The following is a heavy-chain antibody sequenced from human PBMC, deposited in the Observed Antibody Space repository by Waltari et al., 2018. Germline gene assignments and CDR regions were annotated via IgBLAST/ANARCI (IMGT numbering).Heavy chain of an antibody. Sequence: EVQLVESGGGLVQPGGSLRLSCAASGFTFRRYEMNWVRQAPGKGLEWVSYISSSGTIYYADSVKGRFTISRDNAKNSLYLQMNSLRAEDTAVYYCARDLGLHSSSSYWGQGTLVTVSS. CDR1: GFTFRRYE. CDR2: ISSSGTI. D-gene: IGHD6-6*01. CDR3: ARDLGLHSSSSY. J-gene: IGHJ4*02. V-gene: IGHV3-48*03.